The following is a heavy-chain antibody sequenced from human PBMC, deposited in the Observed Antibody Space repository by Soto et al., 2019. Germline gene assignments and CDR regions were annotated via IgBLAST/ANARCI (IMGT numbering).Heavy chain of an antibody. CDR1: GAALNSGNYY. CDR2: IYVTGAV. D-gene: IGHD2-21*01. J-gene: IGHJ5*02. CDR3: ARLRIATNNYKWFDP. Sequence: SETLSLTCSVSGAALNSGNYYWSWIRQVPGKGLEWIGHIYVTGAVDYNPSLRDRITISQDTSERQFSLNLRLVTAADTAVYYCARLRIATNNYKWFDPWGQGTLVNVS. V-gene: IGHV4-31*03.